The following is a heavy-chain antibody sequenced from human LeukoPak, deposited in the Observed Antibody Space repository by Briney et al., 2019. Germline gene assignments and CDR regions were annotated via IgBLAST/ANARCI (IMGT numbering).Heavy chain of an antibody. CDR2: IYYSGST. Sequence: SETLSLTCTVSGGSISSSSYYWGWIRQPPGKGLEWIGSIYYSGSTNYNPSLKSRVTISVDTSKNQFSLKLSSVTAADTAVYYCARVGLAAAGTDWFDPWGQGTLVTVSS. CDR1: GGSISSSSYY. V-gene: IGHV4-39*07. J-gene: IGHJ5*02. D-gene: IGHD6-13*01. CDR3: ARVGLAAAGTDWFDP.